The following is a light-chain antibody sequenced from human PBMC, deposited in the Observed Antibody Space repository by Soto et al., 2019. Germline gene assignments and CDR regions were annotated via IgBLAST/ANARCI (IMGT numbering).Light chain of an antibody. J-gene: IGLJ2*01. V-gene: IGLV2-23*02. Sequence: QSALTQPASVSGSPGQSITISCTGTSSDVGSYDLVSWYQQHPGTAPKLIIYEVTKRPSGVSNRFSGSKSGNTASLTISGLQADDDSDYYCCSYANSNTLLFGGGTKLTVL. CDR2: EVT. CDR1: SSDVGSYDL. CDR3: CSYANSNTLL.